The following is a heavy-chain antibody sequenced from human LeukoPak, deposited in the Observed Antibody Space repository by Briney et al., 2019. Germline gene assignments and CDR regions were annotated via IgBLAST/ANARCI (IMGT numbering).Heavy chain of an antibody. CDR3: AKVSWLGTLPSYHFDS. D-gene: IGHD6-19*01. CDR2: IRGTGTTT. CDR1: GFTFSDHA. J-gene: IGHJ4*02. Sequence: GGSLRLSCAASGFTFSDHAMSWVRQAPGKGLEWVSTIRGTGTTTFYAASVKGRFTISRDNSKNTADLQMNSLRAEDTAVYYCAKVSWLGTLPSYHFDSWGQGTQVTVSS. V-gene: IGHV3-23*01.